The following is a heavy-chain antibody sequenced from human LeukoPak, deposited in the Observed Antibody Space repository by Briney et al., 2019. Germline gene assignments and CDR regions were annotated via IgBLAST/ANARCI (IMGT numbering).Heavy chain of an antibody. Sequence: GGSLRLSCTASGFTFGDYVMSWVRQAPGKGLEWVGFIRSKAYGGTTEYAASVKGRFTISRDDSKSIAYLQMNSLKTEDTAVYYCWGNYYYYMDVWGKGTTVTVSS. CDR3: WGNYYYYMDV. V-gene: IGHV3-49*04. CDR2: IRSKAYGGTT. J-gene: IGHJ6*03. CDR1: GFTFGDYV. D-gene: IGHD7-27*01.